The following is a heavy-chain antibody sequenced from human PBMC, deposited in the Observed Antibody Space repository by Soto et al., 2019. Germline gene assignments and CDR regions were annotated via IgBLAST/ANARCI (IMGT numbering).Heavy chain of an antibody. Sequence: GGSLRLSCAASGFTFSSYGMHWVRQAPGKGLEWVAVISYDGSNKYYADSVKGRFTISRDNSKNTLYLQMNSLRAEDTAVYYCAKADCGGDCYSSVDYWGQGTLVTVSS. CDR3: AKADCGGDCYSSVDY. V-gene: IGHV3-30*18. D-gene: IGHD2-21*02. J-gene: IGHJ4*02. CDR2: ISYDGSNK. CDR1: GFTFSSYG.